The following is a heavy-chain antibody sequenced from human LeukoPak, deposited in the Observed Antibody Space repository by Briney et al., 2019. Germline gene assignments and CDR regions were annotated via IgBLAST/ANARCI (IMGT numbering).Heavy chain of an antibody. CDR3: AKDSRLGQLVGAFDI. V-gene: IGHV3-23*01. J-gene: IGHJ3*02. CDR2: ISGSGGST. D-gene: IGHD6-6*01. Sequence: GGSLRLSCAASGFTFSSYAMSWVRQAPGKGLEGVSAISGSGGSTYYADSVKGRFTISSDNSKNTLYLQMNSLRAEDTAVYYCAKDSRLGQLVGAFDIWGQGTMVTVSS. CDR1: GFTFSSYA.